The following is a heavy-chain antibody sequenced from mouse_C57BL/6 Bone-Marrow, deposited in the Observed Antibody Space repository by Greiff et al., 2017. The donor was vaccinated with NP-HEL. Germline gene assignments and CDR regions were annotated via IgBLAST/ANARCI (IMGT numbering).Heavy chain of an antibody. CDR2: INHSAGGP. CDR3: ATGGNSPGAY. CDR1: GYTFTSYW. D-gene: IGHD1-1*02. Sequence: QVQLQQSGTELVKPGASVKLSCKASGYTFTSYWMHWVKQRPGQGLEWIGNINHSAGGPNYNEKFKSKATLTVDKSSSTAYMQLSILTSEDSAVYYCATGGNSPGAYWGQGTLVTVSA. V-gene: IGHV1-53*01. J-gene: IGHJ3*01.